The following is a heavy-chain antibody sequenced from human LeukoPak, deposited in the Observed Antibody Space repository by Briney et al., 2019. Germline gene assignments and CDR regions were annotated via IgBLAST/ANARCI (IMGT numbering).Heavy chain of an antibody. V-gene: IGHV1-2*02. CDR1: GYTFTGYY. Sequence: GASVKVSCKASGYTFTGYYMHWVRQAPGQGPEWMGWINPNSGGTNYAQKFQGRVTMTRDASISTAYMELSRLRSDDTAVYYCANLAAAGGLVDYWGQGTLVTVSS. CDR2: INPNSGGT. J-gene: IGHJ4*02. CDR3: ANLAAAGGLVDY. D-gene: IGHD6-13*01.